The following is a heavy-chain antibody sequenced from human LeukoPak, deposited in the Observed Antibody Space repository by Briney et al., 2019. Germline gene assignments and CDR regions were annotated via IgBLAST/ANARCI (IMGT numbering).Heavy chain of an antibody. CDR3: ATHSSAYYYVNPLWQH. J-gene: IGHJ1*01. D-gene: IGHD3-22*01. V-gene: IGHV1-24*01. CDR2: FDPEDGET. CDR1: GYILTELS. Sequence: APVKVSCKVYGYILTELSMHWVRQAPGKGLEWMGGFDPEDGETIYAQKFQGRFTMTEDTSTDTAYMELSSLRSEDTAVYYCATHSSAYYYVNPLWQHWGQGTLVTVSS.